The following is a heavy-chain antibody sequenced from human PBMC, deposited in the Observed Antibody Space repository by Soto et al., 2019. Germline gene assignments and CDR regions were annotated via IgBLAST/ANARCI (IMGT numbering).Heavy chain of an antibody. V-gene: IGHV1-8*01. D-gene: IGHD3-16*01. CDR1: GFTFTSYD. CDR3: ARILYGDYVYYGMDV. Sequence: QVQLVQSGAEAKKPGASVKVSCKASGFTFTSYDINWVRQATGQGLEWMGWMNPNSGNTGYAQKFQGRVTMTRNTSISTAYMELSSLRSEDTAVYYCARILYGDYVYYGMDVWGQGTTVTVSS. J-gene: IGHJ6*02. CDR2: MNPNSGNT.